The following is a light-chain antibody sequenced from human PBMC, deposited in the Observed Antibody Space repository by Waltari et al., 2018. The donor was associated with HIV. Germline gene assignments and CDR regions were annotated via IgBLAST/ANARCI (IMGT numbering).Light chain of an antibody. CDR1: QSISSY. Sequence: DIQMTQSPSSLSASVGDRVTITCRASQSISSYLNWYQQKPGKAPKLLIYAASTLQSGVPSRVSGSGPGTDFTLTISSLQPEDIATYYCQQTYNTQFTFGPGTKVDIK. J-gene: IGKJ3*01. CDR2: AAS. V-gene: IGKV1-39*01. CDR3: QQTYNTQFT.